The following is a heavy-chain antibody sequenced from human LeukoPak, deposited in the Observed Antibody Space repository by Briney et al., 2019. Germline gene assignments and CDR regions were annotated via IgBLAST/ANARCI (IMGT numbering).Heavy chain of an antibody. J-gene: IGHJ3*02. Sequence: GALRLSCAASGFTFSSYSMNWVRQAPGKGLEWVSYISSSSSTIYYADSVKGRFTISRDNAKNSLYLQMNSLRAEDTAMYYXXXXXXXAAYDAFDIWGQGTMVTVSS. D-gene: IGHD2-15*01. V-gene: IGHV3-48*01. CDR3: XXXXXXAAYDAFDI. CDR2: ISSSSSTI. CDR1: GFTFSSYS.